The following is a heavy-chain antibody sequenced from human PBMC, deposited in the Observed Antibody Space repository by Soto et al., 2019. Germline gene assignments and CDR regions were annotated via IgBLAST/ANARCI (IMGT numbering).Heavy chain of an antibody. D-gene: IGHD4-17*01. CDR3: AKGMTTVLSYYFDS. J-gene: IGHJ4*02. CDR1: GFTFSSYS. V-gene: IGHV3-23*01. Sequence: EVPLLESGGGLVQPGGSLSLSCAASGFTFSSYSMSWVRPAPGKGLEWVSDIRGSGGSTYYADSVKGRFTISRDNSKNTLYLHMNSLRAEDTAVYYCAKGMTTVLSYYFDSWGQGTLVTVSS. CDR2: IRGSGGST.